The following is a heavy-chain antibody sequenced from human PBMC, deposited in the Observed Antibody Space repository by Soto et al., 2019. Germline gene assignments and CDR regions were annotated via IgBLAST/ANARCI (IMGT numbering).Heavy chain of an antibody. J-gene: IGHJ4*02. V-gene: IGHV3-7*01. CDR3: ARGWGRAGRFSFDY. CDR1: GFTFSSYW. Sequence: GGSLRLSCAASGFTFSSYWMSWVRQAPGKGLEWVANIKQDGSEKYYVDSVKGRFTISRDNAKNSLYLQMNSLRAEDTAVYYCARGWGRAGRFSFDYWGQGTLVTVSS. D-gene: IGHD1-1*01. CDR2: IKQDGSEK.